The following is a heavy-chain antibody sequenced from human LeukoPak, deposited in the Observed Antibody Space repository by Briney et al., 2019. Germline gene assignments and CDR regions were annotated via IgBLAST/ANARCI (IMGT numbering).Heavy chain of an antibody. CDR1: GGSISSYY. Sequence: SETLSLTCTVSGGSISSYYWSWIRQPPGKGLEWIGYIYYSGSTNYNPSLKSRVTISVDTSKNQFSLKLSSVTAADTAVYYCARERSGSWYFDYWGQRTLVTVSS. CDR3: ARERSGSWYFDY. V-gene: IGHV4-59*01. J-gene: IGHJ4*02. D-gene: IGHD6-13*01. CDR2: IYYSGST.